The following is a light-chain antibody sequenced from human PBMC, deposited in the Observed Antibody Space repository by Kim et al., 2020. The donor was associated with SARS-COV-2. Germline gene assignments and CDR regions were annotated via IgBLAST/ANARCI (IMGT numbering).Light chain of an antibody. V-gene: IGLV3-9*01. CDR3: QVWDSSTYV. Sequence: GARGQTARLTWGGNNIGSKNVHWYHQKPGQAPVLVIYRDNDRPSGIPERFSGSNSGNTATLTISRAQAGDEADYYCQVWDSSTYVFGSGTKVTVL. J-gene: IGLJ1*01. CDR2: RDN. CDR1: NIGSKN.